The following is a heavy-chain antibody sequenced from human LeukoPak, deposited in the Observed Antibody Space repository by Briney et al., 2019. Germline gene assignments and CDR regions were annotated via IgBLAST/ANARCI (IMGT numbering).Heavy chain of an antibody. CDR2: ISDGGSTT. D-gene: IGHD3-22*01. Sequence: GGSLRLSCLASGFTFSNTWMNWVRQAPGKGLVWVSRISDGGSTTTYADSVKGRFTISRDNAKNTLYLQMNGLRAEDTAVYYCSRSAYYDGSGNYYDYWGQGTLVTVSS. V-gene: IGHV3-74*01. J-gene: IGHJ4*02. CDR3: SRSAYYDGSGNYYDY. CDR1: GFTFSNTW.